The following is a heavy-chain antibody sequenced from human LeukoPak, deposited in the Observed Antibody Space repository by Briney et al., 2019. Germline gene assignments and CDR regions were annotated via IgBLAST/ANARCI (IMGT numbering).Heavy chain of an antibody. CDR3: ARPRVERYYDRSGSFDY. CDR1: GYTFTSYG. V-gene: IGHV1-46*01. CDR2: INPSAGST. D-gene: IGHD3-22*01. Sequence: ASVKVSCKASGYTFTSYGISWVRQAPGQGLEWMGIINPSAGSTTYAQKFQGRVTMTRDTSTSTVYMELSSLRSDDTAVYYCARPRVERYYDRSGSFDYWGQGTLVTVSS. J-gene: IGHJ4*02.